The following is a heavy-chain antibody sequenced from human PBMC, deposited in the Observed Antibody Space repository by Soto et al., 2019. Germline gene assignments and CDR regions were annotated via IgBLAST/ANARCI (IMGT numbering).Heavy chain of an antibody. CDR1: GGTFSSYT. V-gene: IGHV1-69*02. CDR2: IIPILGIA. J-gene: IGHJ6*02. CDR3: ASTRLGGIAAALSSDYYYGMDV. D-gene: IGHD6-13*01. Sequence: QVQLVQSGAEVKKPGSSVKVSCKASGGTFSSYTISWVRQAPGQGLEWMGRIIPILGIANYAQKFQGRVTITADKSTSTAYMELSSLRSEDTAVYYCASTRLGGIAAALSSDYYYGMDVWGQGTTVTVSS.